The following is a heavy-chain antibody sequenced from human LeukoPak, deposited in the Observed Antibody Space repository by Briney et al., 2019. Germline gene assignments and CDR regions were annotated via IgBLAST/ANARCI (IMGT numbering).Heavy chain of an antibody. CDR3: ARGRKQQLVLYYYYYMDV. CDR1: GYTFTGYD. V-gene: IGHV1-8*01. Sequence: ASVKVSCKASGYTFTGYDINWVRQATGQGLEWMGWMNPNSGNTGYAQKFQGRVTMTRNTSISTAYMELSSLRSEDTAVYYCARGRKQQLVLYYYYYMDVWGKGTTVTISS. CDR2: MNPNSGNT. D-gene: IGHD6-13*01. J-gene: IGHJ6*03.